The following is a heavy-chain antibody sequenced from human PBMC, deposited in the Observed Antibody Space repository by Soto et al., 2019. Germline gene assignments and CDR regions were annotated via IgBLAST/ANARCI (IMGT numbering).Heavy chain of an antibody. CDR2: ISGSGGST. D-gene: IGHD1-1*01. CDR1: GFTFSSYA. CDR3: AKADGQLYYYYGMDV. J-gene: IGHJ6*02. Sequence: GGSLRLSCAASGFTFSSYAMSWVRQAPGKGLEWVSAISGSGGSTYYADSVKGRFTISRDNSKNTLYLQMNSLRAEDTAVYYCAKADGQLYYYYGMDVWGQGTTVTVSS. V-gene: IGHV3-23*01.